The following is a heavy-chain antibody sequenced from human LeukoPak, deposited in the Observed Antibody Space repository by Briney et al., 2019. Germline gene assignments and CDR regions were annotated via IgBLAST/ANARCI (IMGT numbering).Heavy chain of an antibody. CDR2: IYYSGST. Sequence: SQTLSLTCTVSGGSISSSSYYWGWIRQPPGKGLEWIGSIYYSGSTYYNPSLKSRVTISVDTSKNQFSLKLSSVTAADTAVYYCARSVATIPSGYFDYWGQGTLVTVSS. CDR3: ARSVATIPSGYFDY. CDR1: GGSISSSSYY. D-gene: IGHD5-12*01. J-gene: IGHJ4*02. V-gene: IGHV4-39*07.